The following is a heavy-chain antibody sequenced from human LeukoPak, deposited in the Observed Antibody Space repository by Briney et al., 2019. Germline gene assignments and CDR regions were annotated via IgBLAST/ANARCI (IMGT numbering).Heavy chain of an antibody. CDR2: INPSGSST. V-gene: IGHV1-46*04. D-gene: IGHD3-9*01. CDR1: GYSFSRYF. CDR3: ARGGPSYDILTAYNDYYYDAMDV. Sequence: ASVKVSFKASGYSFSRYFIHWVRQAPGQGLEWMGLINPSGSSTSYAQRLQGRVTMTWDTSTSTVYMDLSSLRSEDTAVYYCARGGPSYDILTAYNDYYYDAMDVWGQGTTVTVSS. J-gene: IGHJ6*02.